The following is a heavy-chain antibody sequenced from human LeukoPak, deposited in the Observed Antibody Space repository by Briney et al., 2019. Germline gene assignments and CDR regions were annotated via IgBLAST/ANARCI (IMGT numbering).Heavy chain of an antibody. V-gene: IGHV4-39*07. Sequence: PSETLSLTCTVSGGSISSSSYYWGWIRQPPGKGLEWIGKIYYSGSTYYNSSLKSRVTISVDTSKNQFSLKLSSVTAADTALYYCARGRRYTGRHDAFDMWGQGTMVTVTS. CDR2: IYYSGST. J-gene: IGHJ3*02. D-gene: IGHD1-26*01. CDR1: GGSISSSSYY. CDR3: ARGRRYTGRHDAFDM.